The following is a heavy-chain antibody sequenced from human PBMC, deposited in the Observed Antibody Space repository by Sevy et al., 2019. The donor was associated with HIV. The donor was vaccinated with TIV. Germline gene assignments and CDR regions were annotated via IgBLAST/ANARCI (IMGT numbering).Heavy chain of an antibody. J-gene: IGHJ4*02. CDR1: GFKFDNYD. CDR2: FSGTDGSGTDGTT. CDR3: AKAARYSSVRYTTGEPFDY. D-gene: IGHD3-16*01. V-gene: IGHV3-23*01. Sequence: GGYLRLSCAASGFKFDNYDFSCVRQAPGKGLEWVSGFSGTDGSGTDGTTYYTDSVKGRFIISRDNSKNTLYLEMNSLRVDDTAAYHCAKAARYSSVRYTTGEPFDYWGQGTLVLVSS.